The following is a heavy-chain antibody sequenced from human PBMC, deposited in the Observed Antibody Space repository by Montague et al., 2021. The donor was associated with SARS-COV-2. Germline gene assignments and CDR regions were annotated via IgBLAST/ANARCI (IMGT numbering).Heavy chain of an antibody. CDR3: ARRDQYGSGTNGLLQY. CDR2: ISYDGVEK. Sequence: SLRLSCAASGFTFSTHAMHWVRQAPGKGLEWVAVISYDGVEKYYADSVKGRFTISRDNSKNTLYLQMNSLTTEDTAVFYCARRDQYGSGTNGLLQYWGQGSLVNVS. J-gene: IGHJ4*02. CDR1: GFTFSTHA. V-gene: IGHV3-30*04. D-gene: IGHD3-10*01.